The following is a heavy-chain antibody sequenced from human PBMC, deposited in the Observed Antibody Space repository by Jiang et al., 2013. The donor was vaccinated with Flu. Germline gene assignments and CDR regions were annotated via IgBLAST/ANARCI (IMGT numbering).Heavy chain of an antibody. CDR2: IYYSGST. CDR1: SISSSSYV. Sequence: SISSSSYVLGLDPPAPRKGLEWIGSIYYSGSTYYNPSLKSRVTISVDTSKNQFSLKLSSVTAADTAVYYCARQGTPYYYDTEGAFDIWGQGTMVTVSS. CDR3: ARQGTPYYYDTEGAFDI. J-gene: IGHJ3*02. D-gene: IGHD3-22*01. V-gene: IGHV4-39*01.